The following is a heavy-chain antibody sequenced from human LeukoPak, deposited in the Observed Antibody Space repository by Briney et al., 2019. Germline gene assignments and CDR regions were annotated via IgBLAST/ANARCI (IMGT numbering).Heavy chain of an antibody. J-gene: IGHJ4*02. D-gene: IGHD3-22*01. V-gene: IGHV1-24*01. CDR2: FDPEDGET. CDR1: GYTLTELS. Sequence: ASVKVSCKVSGYTLTELSMHWVRQAPGKGLEWMGGFDPEDGETIYAQKFQGRVTMTEDTSTDTAYMELSSLRSEDTAVYYCATAPLRRLLTNHLGYWGQGTLVTVSS. CDR3: ATAPLRRLLTNHLGY.